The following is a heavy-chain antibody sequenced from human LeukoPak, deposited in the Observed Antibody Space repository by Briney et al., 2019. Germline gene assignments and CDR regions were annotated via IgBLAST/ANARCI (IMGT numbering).Heavy chain of an antibody. CDR3: ARGDWSLYYFDY. V-gene: IGHV4-59*01. CDR2: IHYSGST. D-gene: IGHD3/OR15-3a*01. J-gene: IGHJ4*02. CDR1: GGSISSYY. Sequence: SETLSLTCTVSGGSISSYYWSWIRQPPGKGLEWIGYIHYSGSTNYNPSLKSRVTISVDTSKNQFSLKLSSVTAADTAVYYCARGDWSLYYFDYWGQGTLVTVFS.